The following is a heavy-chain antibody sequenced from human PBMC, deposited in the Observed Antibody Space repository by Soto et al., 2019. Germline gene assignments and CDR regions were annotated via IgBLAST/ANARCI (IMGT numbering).Heavy chain of an antibody. Sequence: QITLKETGPTLVKPTQTLTLTCTFSGFSLSTSGVGVGCIRQPPGKALEWLALIYWNDDKRYSPSLKSRLTITKDTSKNQVVLTMTNMDPVDTATYYCAHRADIIDAFDIWGQGTMVTVSS. D-gene: IGHD2-15*01. V-gene: IGHV2-5*01. CDR3: AHRADIIDAFDI. J-gene: IGHJ3*02. CDR2: IYWNDDK. CDR1: GFSLSTSGVG.